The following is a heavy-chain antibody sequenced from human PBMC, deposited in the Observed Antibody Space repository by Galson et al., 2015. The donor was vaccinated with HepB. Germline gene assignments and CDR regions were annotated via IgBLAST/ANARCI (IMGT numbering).Heavy chain of an antibody. CDR1: GYTFTSYD. CDR3: ARNGNRRLRSPGGY. J-gene: IGHJ4*02. D-gene: IGHD5-12*01. V-gene: IGHV1-8*01. Sequence: SVKVSCKASGYTFTSYDINWVRQATGQGLEWMGWMNPNSGNTGYAQKFQGRVTMTRNTSISTAYMELSSLRSEDTAVYYCARNGNRRLRSPGGYWGQGTLVTVSS. CDR2: MNPNSGNT.